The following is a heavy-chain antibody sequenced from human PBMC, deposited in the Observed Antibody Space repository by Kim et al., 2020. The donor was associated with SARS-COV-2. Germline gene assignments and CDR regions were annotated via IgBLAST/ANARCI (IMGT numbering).Heavy chain of an antibody. J-gene: IGHJ6*02. V-gene: IGHV1-24*01. CDR2: FDPEDGET. CDR3: ATSPAIVGAPDDYYYYYGMDV. Sequence: ASVKVSCKVSGYTLTELSMHWVRKAPGKGLEWMGGFDPEDGETIYAQKFQGRVTMTEDTSTDTAYMELSSLRSEDTAVYYCATSPAIVGAPDDYYYYYGMDVWGQGTTVTVSS. D-gene: IGHD1-26*01. CDR1: GYTLTELS.